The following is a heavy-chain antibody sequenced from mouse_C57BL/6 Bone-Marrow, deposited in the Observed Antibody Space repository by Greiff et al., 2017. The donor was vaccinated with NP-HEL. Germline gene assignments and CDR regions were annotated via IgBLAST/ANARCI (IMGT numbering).Heavy chain of an antibody. J-gene: IGHJ3*01. Sequence: VHLVESGPGLVQPSQSLSITCTVSGFSLTSYGVHWVRQSPGKGLEWLGVIWSGGSTDYNAAFISRLSISKDNSKSQVFFKMNSLQADDTAIYYCAGLGRGFAYWGQGTLVTVSA. D-gene: IGHD4-1*01. CDR2: IWSGGST. CDR1: GFSLTSYG. CDR3: AGLGRGFAY. V-gene: IGHV2-2*01.